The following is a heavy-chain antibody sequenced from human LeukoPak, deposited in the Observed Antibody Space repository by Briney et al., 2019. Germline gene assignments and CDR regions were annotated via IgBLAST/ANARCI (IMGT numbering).Heavy chain of an antibody. J-gene: IGHJ4*02. D-gene: IGHD4-23*01. Sequence: PGGSLRLSCAASGFSFSSDWMSWVRQAPGKGLEWVANIRRDGSQKYYVDSVKGRFTISRDNADNSLYLHMNSLRAEDTAVYYCARPLMGGGNSPFVSWGQGTLVTVSS. CDR2: IRRDGSQK. CDR1: GFSFSSDW. V-gene: IGHV3-7*02. CDR3: ARPLMGGGNSPFVS.